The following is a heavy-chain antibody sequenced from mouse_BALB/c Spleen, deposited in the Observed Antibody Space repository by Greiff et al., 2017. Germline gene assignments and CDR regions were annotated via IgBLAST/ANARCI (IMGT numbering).Heavy chain of an antibody. CDR2: IWAGGST. CDR3: ARDLGNGAMDY. CDR1: GFSLTSYG. Sequence: VQVVESGPGLVAPSQSLSITCTVSGFSLTSYGVHWVRQPPGKGLEWLGVIWAGGSTNYNSALMSRLSISKDNSKSQVFLKMNSLQTDDTARYYCARDLGNGAMDYWGQGTSVTVSS. D-gene: IGHD2-1*01. V-gene: IGHV2-9*02. J-gene: IGHJ4*01.